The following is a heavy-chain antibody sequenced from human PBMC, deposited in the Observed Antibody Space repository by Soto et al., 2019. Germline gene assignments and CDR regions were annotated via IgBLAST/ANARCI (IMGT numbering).Heavy chain of an antibody. D-gene: IGHD5-12*01. CDR3: AGFRGLRLRGGWYYGMDV. Sequence: SETLSLTCAVYGGSFSGYYWSWIRQPPGKGLEWIGEINHSGSTNYNPSLKSRVTISVDTSKNQFSLKLSSVTAADTAVYYCAGFRGLRLRGGWYYGMDVWGQGTTVTVSS. CDR2: INHSGST. CDR1: GGSFSGYY. J-gene: IGHJ6*02. V-gene: IGHV4-34*01.